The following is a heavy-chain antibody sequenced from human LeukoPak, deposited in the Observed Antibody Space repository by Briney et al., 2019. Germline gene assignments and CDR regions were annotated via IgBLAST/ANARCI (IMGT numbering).Heavy chain of an antibody. J-gene: IGHJ4*02. CDR1: GFTFSSYS. Sequence: GGSLRLSCAASGFTFSSYSMNWVRQAPGKGLEWVSSISSSSSYIYYADSVKGRFTISRDNAKNSLYLQMNSLRAEDTAVYYCARDNLRIFRFLINRNSYFDYWGQGTLVTVSS. V-gene: IGHV3-21*01. CDR2: ISSSSSYI. CDR3: ARDNLRIFRFLINRNSYFDY. D-gene: IGHD1-14*01.